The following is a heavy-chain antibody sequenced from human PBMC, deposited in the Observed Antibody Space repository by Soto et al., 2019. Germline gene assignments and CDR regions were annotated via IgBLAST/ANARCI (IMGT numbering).Heavy chain of an antibody. CDR2: ISYDGRNK. D-gene: IGHD3-3*01. V-gene: IGHV3-30*04. CDR3: AREIERLLGC. Sequence: QVQLMESGGGVVQPGRSLRLSCAASGFTFSSYAMHWVRQATGKGLEWVAVISYDGRNKYYGDSVKGRFTISRDNSKNTLYLQMNSLRAEDTGVYYCAREIERLLGCWGQGTLVTVSS. CDR1: GFTFSSYA. J-gene: IGHJ4*02.